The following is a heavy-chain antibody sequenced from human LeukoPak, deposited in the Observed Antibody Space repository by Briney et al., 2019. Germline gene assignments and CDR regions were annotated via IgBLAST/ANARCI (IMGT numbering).Heavy chain of an antibody. V-gene: IGHV3-7*01. CDR3: ARFVLGYFDY. CDR2: IKQDGSEK. D-gene: IGHD2-8*02. CDR1: GLTFSSYW. Sequence: GGSLRLSCAASGLTFSSYWMSWVRQAPGKGLEWVANIKQDGSEKYYVDSVKGRFTISRDNAKNSLYLQMNSLRAEDTAVYYCARFVLGYFDYWGQGTLVTVSS. J-gene: IGHJ4*02.